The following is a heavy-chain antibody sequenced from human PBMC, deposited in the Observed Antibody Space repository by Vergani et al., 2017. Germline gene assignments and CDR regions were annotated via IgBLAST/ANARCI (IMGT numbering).Heavy chain of an antibody. V-gene: IGHV1-69*01. J-gene: IGHJ3*01. CDR2: SLPMFGTA. D-gene: IGHD6-13*01. CDR1: GGTFRTYA. CDR3: ARVNAPGVATAGMEPHAFDV. Sequence: QVQLVQSGAEVKKPGSSVKVSCKASGGTFRTYAIIWVRQAPGQGLEWMGGSLPMFGTANYGQKFQGRVTISADESTRTAYMEVSSLRSEDTATYYCARVNAPGVATAGMEPHAFDVWGQGTTVTVSS.